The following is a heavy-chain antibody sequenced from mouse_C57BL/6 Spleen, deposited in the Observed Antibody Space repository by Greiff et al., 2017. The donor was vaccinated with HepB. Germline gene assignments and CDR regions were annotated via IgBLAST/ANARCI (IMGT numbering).Heavy chain of an antibody. V-gene: IGHV10-1*01. Sequence: EVQRVESGGGLVQPKGSLKLSCAASGFSFNTYAMNWVRQAPGKGLEWVARIRSKSNNYATYYADSVKDRFTISRDDSESMLYLQMNNVKTEDTAMYYCVRGGGSSSFDYWGQGTTLTVSS. D-gene: IGHD1-1*01. CDR1: GFSFNTYA. CDR3: VRGGGSSSFDY. CDR2: IRSKSNNYAT. J-gene: IGHJ2*01.